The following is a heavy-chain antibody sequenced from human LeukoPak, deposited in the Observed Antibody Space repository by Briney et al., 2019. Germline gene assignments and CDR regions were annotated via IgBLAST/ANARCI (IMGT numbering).Heavy chain of an antibody. V-gene: IGHV3-74*01. CDR2: IASDGSST. CDR1: GFTFSNRW. D-gene: IGHD4-23*01. CDR3: ARGRPHGNDY. Sequence: PGGSLRLSCAASGFTFSNRWMSWVRQAPGKGLVWVSRIASDGSSTTYADSVKGRFSISRDNAKNTLYLQMNSLRVEDTAVYYCARGRPHGNDYWGQGTLVTVSS. J-gene: IGHJ4*02.